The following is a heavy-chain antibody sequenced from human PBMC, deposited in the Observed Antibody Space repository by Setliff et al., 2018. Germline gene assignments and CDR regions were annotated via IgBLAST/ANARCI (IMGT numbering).Heavy chain of an antibody. V-gene: IGHV4-38-2*02. CDR2: IYHSGST. CDR1: GYSISSGYY. Sequence: SETLSLTCAVSGYSISSGYYWGWIRQPPGKGLEWIGSIYHSGSTYYNPSLKSRVTISVDTSKNQFSLKLSSVTAADTAVYYCARENRYSSGWYSYYYGMDVWGQGTTVTVSS. D-gene: IGHD6-19*01. CDR3: ARENRYSSGWYSYYYGMDV. J-gene: IGHJ6*02.